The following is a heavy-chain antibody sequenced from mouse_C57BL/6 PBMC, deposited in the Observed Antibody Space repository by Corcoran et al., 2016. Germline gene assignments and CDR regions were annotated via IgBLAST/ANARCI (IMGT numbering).Heavy chain of an antibody. CDR1: GYSITSGYY. Sequence: DVQLQESGPGLVKPSQSLSLTCSVTGYSITSGYYWNWIRQFPGNKLEWMGYISYDGSNNYNPSLKNRISITRDTSKNQFFLKLNSVTTEDTATYYWARGGLGRGFAYWGQGTLVTVSA. CDR2: ISYDGSN. CDR3: ARGGLGRGFAY. J-gene: IGHJ3*01. D-gene: IGHD4-1*01. V-gene: IGHV3-6*01.